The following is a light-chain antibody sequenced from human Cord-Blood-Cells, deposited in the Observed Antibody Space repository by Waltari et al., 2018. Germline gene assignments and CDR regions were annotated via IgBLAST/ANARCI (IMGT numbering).Light chain of an antibody. J-gene: IGLJ2*01. Sequence: SYELTHQPSVALSPEQPASITRSGDTLGDNNAYWNQPKPGQSPVLVIYQDHKRPSGIPVRFSGSNSGNTATLTISGTQAMDEADYYCQAWDSSTAVFGGGTKLPVL. CDR2: QDH. V-gene: IGLV3-1*01. CDR3: QAWDSSTAV. CDR1: TLGDNN.